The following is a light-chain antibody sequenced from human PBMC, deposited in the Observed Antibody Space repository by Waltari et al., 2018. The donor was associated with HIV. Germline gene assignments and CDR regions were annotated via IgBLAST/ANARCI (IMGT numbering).Light chain of an antibody. CDR1: SIDVGGYNY. CDR2: DVS. Sequence: QSALTQPASVSGSPGQSIPISCTGTSIDVGGYNYVSWSQQHPGKAPKLMIYDVSNRPSGVSNRFSGSKAGNTASLTISGLQAEDEADDYCSSYTSSSTLFGGGTKLTVL. CDR3: SSYTSSSTL. V-gene: IGLV2-14*03. J-gene: IGLJ3*02.